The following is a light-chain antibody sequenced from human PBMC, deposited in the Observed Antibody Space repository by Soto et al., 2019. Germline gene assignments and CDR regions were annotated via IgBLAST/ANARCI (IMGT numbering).Light chain of an antibody. CDR3: VSYTTSITVI. V-gene: IGLV2-14*03. J-gene: IGLJ7*01. CDR2: AVS. CDR1: SSDVGDHNS. Sequence: QSALTQPASVSGSPGQSITISCTGTSSDVGDHNSVSWYQQQPGKAPKLMIYAVSNRPSGVSNRFSGSKSGNTASLTISGLQAEDEADYYCVSYTTSITVIFGGGTQLTVL.